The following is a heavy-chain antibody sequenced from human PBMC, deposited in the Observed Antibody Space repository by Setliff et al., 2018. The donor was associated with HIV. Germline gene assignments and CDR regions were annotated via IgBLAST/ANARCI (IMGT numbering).Heavy chain of an antibody. V-gene: IGHV4-34*01. Sequence: PSETLSLTCTVSGGPISSYFWSWVRQPPGKGLEWIGEINHSGSTNYNPSLKSRVTISMDTSKNQFSLKLSSVTAADTAVYYCATGITVAPDYWGQGSLVTVSS. D-gene: IGHD6-19*01. CDR3: ATGITVAPDY. J-gene: IGHJ4*02. CDR2: INHSGST. CDR1: GGPISSYF.